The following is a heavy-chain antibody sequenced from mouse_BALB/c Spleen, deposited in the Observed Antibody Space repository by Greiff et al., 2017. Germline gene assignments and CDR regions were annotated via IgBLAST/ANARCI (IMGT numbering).Heavy chain of an antibody. CDR1: GFNIKDTY. V-gene: IGHV14-3*02. D-gene: IGHD4-1*01. CDR3: ALNWDVAY. J-gene: IGHJ3*01. CDR2: IDPANGNT. Sequence: VQLQQSGAELVKPGASVKLSCTASGFNIKDTYMHWVKQRPEQGLEWIGRIDPANGNTKYDPKFQGKATITADTSSNTAYLQLSSLTSEDTAVYYCALNWDVAYWGQGTLVTVSA.